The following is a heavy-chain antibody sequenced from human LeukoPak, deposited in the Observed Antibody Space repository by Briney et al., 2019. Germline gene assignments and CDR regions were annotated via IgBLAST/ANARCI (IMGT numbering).Heavy chain of an antibody. CDR2: INPNSGGT. CDR1: GYTFTGYY. Sequence: ASVKVSCKASGYTFTGYYMHWVRQAPGQGLEWMGRINPNSGGTNYAQKFQGRVTMTRDTSISTAYMELRSLRSDDTAVYYCARDDAYYGGNFDYWGQGTLVTVSS. J-gene: IGHJ4*02. CDR3: ARDDAYYGGNFDY. V-gene: IGHV1-2*06. D-gene: IGHD4-23*01.